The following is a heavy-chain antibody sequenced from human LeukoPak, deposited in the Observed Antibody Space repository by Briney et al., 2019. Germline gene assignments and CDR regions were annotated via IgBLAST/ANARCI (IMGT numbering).Heavy chain of an antibody. D-gene: IGHD2-15*01. CDR3: AGSGFDY. CDR1: GFLFNDYR. J-gene: IGHJ4*02. Sequence: GGSLRLSCAGSGFLFNDYRMNWVRQAPGKGLEWVSHITSGDDTVYYADSVKGRFTISRDNAKNSLYLQMNSLRAEDTAVYYCAGSGFDYWGQGTLVTVSS. CDR2: ITSGDDTV. V-gene: IGHV3-48*04.